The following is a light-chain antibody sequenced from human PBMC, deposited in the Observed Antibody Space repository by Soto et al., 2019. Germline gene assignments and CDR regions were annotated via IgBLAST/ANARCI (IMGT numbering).Light chain of an antibody. Sequence: EIVMTQSPATVAVCPGERATLSCRASQSVSSNLAWYQQKPGQAPRLLIYGASTRATGIPARFSGSGSGTEFTLTISSLQSEDFADYYCQQYNNWSPQITFGEEIRLEIK. CDR3: QQYNNWSPQIT. V-gene: IGKV3-15*01. CDR1: QSVSSN. J-gene: IGKJ5*01. CDR2: GAS.